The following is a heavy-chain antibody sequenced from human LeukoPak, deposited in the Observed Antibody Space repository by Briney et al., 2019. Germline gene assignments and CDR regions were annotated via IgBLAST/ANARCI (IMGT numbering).Heavy chain of an antibody. CDR2: IYYSGST. V-gene: IGHV4-39*07. D-gene: IGHD6-6*01. CDR1: GGSISSSSYY. CDR3: ATPTSIAARGHAFDI. J-gene: IGHJ3*02. Sequence: SETLSLTCTVSGGSISSSSYYWGWIRHPPGKGLEWIGSIYYSGSTYYNPSLKSRVTISVDTSKNQFSLKLSSVTAADTAVYYCATPTSIAARGHAFDIWGQGTMVTVSS.